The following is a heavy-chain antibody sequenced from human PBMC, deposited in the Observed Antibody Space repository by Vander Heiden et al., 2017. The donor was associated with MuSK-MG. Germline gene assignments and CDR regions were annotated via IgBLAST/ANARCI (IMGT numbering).Heavy chain of an antibody. CDR1: GYTFTGYY. J-gene: IGHJ6*02. D-gene: IGHD2-21*02. CDR2: INPNSGGT. V-gene: IGHV1-2*04. CDR3: ARAYCGGDCGYYYYGMDV. Sequence: QVQLVQSGAEVKKPGASVKVSCKASGYTFTGYYMHWVRQAPGQGLEWMGWINPNSGGTNYAQKFQGWVTMTRDTSISTAYMELSRLRSDDTAVYYCARAYCGGDCGYYYYGMDVWGQGTTVTVSS.